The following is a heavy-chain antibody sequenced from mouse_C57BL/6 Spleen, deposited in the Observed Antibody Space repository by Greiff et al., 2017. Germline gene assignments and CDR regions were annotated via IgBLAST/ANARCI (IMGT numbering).Heavy chain of an antibody. D-gene: IGHD1-1*01. Sequence: QVQLQQPGAELVMPGASVKLSCKASGYTFTSYWMHWVKQRPGQGLEWIGEIDPSDSYTNYNQKFKGKSTLTVDKSSSTAYMQLSSLTSEDSAVYDCARSVSYYGSSYWYCGVWGTGTTVTVSS. V-gene: IGHV1-69*01. CDR2: IDPSDSYT. CDR3: ARSVSYYGSSYWYCGV. J-gene: IGHJ1*03. CDR1: GYTFTSYW.